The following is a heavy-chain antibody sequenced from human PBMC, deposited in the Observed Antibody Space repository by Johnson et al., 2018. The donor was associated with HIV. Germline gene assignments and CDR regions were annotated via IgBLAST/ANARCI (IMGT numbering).Heavy chain of an antibody. CDR2: ISYDGNSK. Sequence: QVQLVESGGGVVQPGRSLRLSCAASGFTFSSYPMHWVRQAPGKGLEWVGVISYDGNSKYYGDSVKGRFTISRDNSKNTLYLQMNSLKTEDTSLYYCARVKGATNALDIWGPGTLVTVSS. CDR3: ARVKGATNALDI. CDR1: GFTFSSYP. V-gene: IGHV3-30*04. D-gene: IGHD1-26*01. J-gene: IGHJ3*02.